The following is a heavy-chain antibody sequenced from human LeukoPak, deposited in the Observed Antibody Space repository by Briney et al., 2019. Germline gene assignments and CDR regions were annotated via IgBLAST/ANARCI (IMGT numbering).Heavy chain of an antibody. J-gene: IGHJ6*03. V-gene: IGHV4-59*01. Sequence: SETLSLTCTVSGGSISSYYWSWIRQPPGKGLEWIGYIYYSGSTNYNPSLKSRVTISVVTSKNQFSLKLSSVTAADTAVYYCARVGFSYGDPDYYYYMDVWGKGTTVTISS. CDR2: IYYSGST. D-gene: IGHD5-18*01. CDR3: ARVGFSYGDPDYYYYMDV. CDR1: GGSISSYY.